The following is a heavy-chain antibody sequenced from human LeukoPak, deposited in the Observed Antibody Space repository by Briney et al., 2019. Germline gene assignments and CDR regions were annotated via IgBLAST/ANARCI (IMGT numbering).Heavy chain of an antibody. Sequence: SVKVSCKASGGTFSSYAISWVRQAPGQGLGWMGGIIPIFGTANYAQKFQGRVTITADESTSTAYMELSSLRSEDTAVYYCARDPLGTTAAFDIWGQGTMVTVSS. J-gene: IGHJ3*02. CDR3: ARDPLGTTAAFDI. CDR1: GGTFSSYA. V-gene: IGHV1-69*13. CDR2: IIPIFGTA. D-gene: IGHD1-1*01.